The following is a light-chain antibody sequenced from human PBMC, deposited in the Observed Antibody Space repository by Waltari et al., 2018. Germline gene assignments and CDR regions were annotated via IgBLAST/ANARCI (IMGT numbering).Light chain of an antibody. CDR2: EVS. CDR3: SSYAGSDIVL. V-gene: IGLV2-8*01. Sequence: QSALTQPPSASGSPGQSVTISCTGTNSDIGAYKYVSWYQQHPGRAPKLLIYEVSKWPSGVPDHFSGSKSGNTASLTVSGLQAEDEADYYCSSYAGSDIVLFGGGTKLTVL. J-gene: IGLJ2*01. CDR1: NSDIGAYKY.